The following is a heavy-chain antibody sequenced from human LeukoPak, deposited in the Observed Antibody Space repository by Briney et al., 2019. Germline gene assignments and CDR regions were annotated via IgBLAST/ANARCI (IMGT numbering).Heavy chain of an antibody. CDR2: TSSDLNVK. J-gene: IGHJ5*02. Sequence: PGGSLRLSCAASGFTFRNYVIHWVRQAPGKGLEWVAVTSSDLNVKLYADSVKGRFTISRDNAKNTLYLQMNSLRAEDTAVYYCARAARADCTSPTCHSWLAPWGQGTQVTVSS. V-gene: IGHV3-30-3*01. CDR1: GFTFRNYV. CDR3: ARAARADCTSPTCHSWLAP. D-gene: IGHD2/OR15-2a*01.